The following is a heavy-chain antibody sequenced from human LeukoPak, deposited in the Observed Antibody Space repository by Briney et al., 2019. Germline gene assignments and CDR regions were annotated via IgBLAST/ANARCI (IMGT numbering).Heavy chain of an antibody. CDR3: ARDSGLSGGSWPLDY. J-gene: IGHJ4*02. D-gene: IGHD2-15*01. CDR1: GYTFTSYG. V-gene: IGHV1-18*01. Sequence: GASVKVSYKASGYTFTSYGISWVRRAAGQGLEWMGWISAYNGNTNYAQKLQGRVTMTTDTSTSTAYMELRSLRSDDTAVYYCARDSGLSGGSWPLDYWGQGTLVTVSS. CDR2: ISAYNGNT.